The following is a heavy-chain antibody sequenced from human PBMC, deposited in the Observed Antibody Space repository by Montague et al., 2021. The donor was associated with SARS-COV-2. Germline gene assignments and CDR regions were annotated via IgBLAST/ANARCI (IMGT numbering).Heavy chain of an antibody. J-gene: IGHJ6*02. Sequence: SLRLSCAASGFTFSSYGMHWVRQAPGKGLEWVAGIWYDGSNKYYADPGKGRFTISRDNSKNTLYLQMNSLRAEDTARYYCARVASYYYGMDVWGRGTTVTVSS. V-gene: IGHV3-33*01. CDR1: GFTFSSYG. CDR3: ARVASYYYGMDV. CDR2: IWYDGSNK.